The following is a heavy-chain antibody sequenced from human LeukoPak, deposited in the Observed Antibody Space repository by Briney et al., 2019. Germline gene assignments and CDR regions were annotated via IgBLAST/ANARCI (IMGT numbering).Heavy chain of an antibody. CDR3: AKAGPYSGSGAYYYGMDV. CDR2: IRYDGSNK. D-gene: IGHD1-26*01. CDR1: GFTFSSYG. Sequence: GGSLRLSCAASGFTFSSYGMHWVRQAPCKGLEWVAFIRYDGSNKYYADSVKGRFTISRDNSKNTLYLQMNSLRAEDTAVYYCAKAGPYSGSGAYYYGMDVWGQGTTVTVSS. J-gene: IGHJ6*02. V-gene: IGHV3-30*02.